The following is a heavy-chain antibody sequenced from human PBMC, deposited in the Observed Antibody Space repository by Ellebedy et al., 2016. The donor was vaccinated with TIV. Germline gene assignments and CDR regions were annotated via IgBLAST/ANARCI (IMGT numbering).Heavy chain of an antibody. CDR1: GFGFNSAW. Sequence: GESLKISCAGSGFGFNSAWMSWVRQAPGKGLEWVSGISGHGGSIYYADSVKGRFTISRDSSRNTLYLQMNSLRVEDTAVYFCAKDLSDISMIFHVWGQGTIVAVSS. D-gene: IGHD3-22*01. J-gene: IGHJ3*01. CDR2: ISGHGGSI. V-gene: IGHV3-23*01. CDR3: AKDLSDISMIFHV.